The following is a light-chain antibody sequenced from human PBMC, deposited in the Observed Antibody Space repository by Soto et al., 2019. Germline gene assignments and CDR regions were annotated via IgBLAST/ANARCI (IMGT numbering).Light chain of an antibody. V-gene: IGKV4-1*01. CDR1: HIVLYSSNNKNY. CDR2: DAS. Sequence: DIVLTQSPDSLAVSLGKRATINCKSIHIVLYSSNNKNYLAWYQHKPGQAPRLLIYDASNRATGVPTRFSGSGSGTDFTLTISSLEPEDFAVYYCQQRNKWPPVTFGGGTKVDI. J-gene: IGKJ4*01. CDR3: QQRNKWPPVT.